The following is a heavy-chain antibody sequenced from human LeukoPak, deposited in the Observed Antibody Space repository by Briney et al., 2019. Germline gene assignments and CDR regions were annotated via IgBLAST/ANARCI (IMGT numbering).Heavy chain of an antibody. CDR2: ISSSSSYI. J-gene: IGHJ4*02. CDR3: ARDFDDFWSGLFGY. D-gene: IGHD3-3*01. Sequence: GGSLRLSCAASGFTFSSYSMNWVRQAPGKGLEWVSSISSSSSYIYYADSVKGRFTISRDNAKNSLYLQMNSLRAEDTAVYYCARDFDDFWSGLFGYWGQGTLVTVSS. CDR1: GFTFSSYS. V-gene: IGHV3-21*01.